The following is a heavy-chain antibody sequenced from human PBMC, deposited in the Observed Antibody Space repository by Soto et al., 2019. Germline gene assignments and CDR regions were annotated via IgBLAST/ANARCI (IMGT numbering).Heavy chain of an antibody. CDR1: GASVSSAEHY. Sequence: QVQLQESGPGLVKASQTLSLTCTLSGASVSSAEHYWSWIRQPPGRGWGGFGYTYNGGGSYYNASLQRRVSISVDTSQNQFSLKLTSVTAADTAVYYCARLSGYDPAGAADKWGPGILVSVSS. CDR3: ARLSGYDPAGAADK. J-gene: IGHJ4*02. CDR2: TYNGGGS. D-gene: IGHD5-12*01. V-gene: IGHV4-30-4*01.